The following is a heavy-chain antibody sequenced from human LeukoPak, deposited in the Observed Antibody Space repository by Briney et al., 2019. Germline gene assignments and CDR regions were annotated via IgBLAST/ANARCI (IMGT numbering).Heavy chain of an antibody. V-gene: IGHV3-74*01. CDR3: ARGWRHYQPGATFDY. J-gene: IGHJ4*02. CDR1: GFTFSSYW. CDR2: MYTEGDTT. D-gene: IGHD2-2*01. Sequence: PGGSLRLSCAASGFTFSSYWMHWVRQVPGKGLVWVSRMYTEGDTTSYADSVKGRFTTSRDNANNIVYLQMNSLRVDDTGVYYCARGWRHYQPGATFDYLGQGTVVTVSS.